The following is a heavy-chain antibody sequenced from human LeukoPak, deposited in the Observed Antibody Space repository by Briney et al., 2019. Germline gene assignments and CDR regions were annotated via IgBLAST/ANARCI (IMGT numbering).Heavy chain of an antibody. Sequence: GGSLRLSCTASGFTFGDYAMSWFRQAPGKGLEWVGFIRSKAYGGTTEYAASVKGRFTISRDDSKSIAYLQMNSLKTEDTAVYYCTRERGHDSSGYYDYWGQGTLVTVSS. CDR1: GFTFGDYA. V-gene: IGHV3-49*03. J-gene: IGHJ4*02. CDR3: TRERGHDSSGYYDY. D-gene: IGHD3-22*01. CDR2: IRSKAYGGTT.